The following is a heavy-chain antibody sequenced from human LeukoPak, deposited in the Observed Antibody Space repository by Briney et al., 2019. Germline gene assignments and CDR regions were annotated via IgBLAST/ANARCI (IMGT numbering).Heavy chain of an antibody. D-gene: IGHD3-3*01. V-gene: IGHV4-38-2*02. Sequence: SETLSLTCTVSGYSISSGYYWGWIRQPPGKGLEWIGSIYHSGSTYYNPSLKSRVTISVDTSKNQFSLKLSSVTAADTAVYYCARGGYDFWSGPEPYYMDVWGKGTTVTVSS. J-gene: IGHJ6*03. CDR3: ARGGYDFWSGPEPYYMDV. CDR2: IYHSGST. CDR1: GYSISSGYY.